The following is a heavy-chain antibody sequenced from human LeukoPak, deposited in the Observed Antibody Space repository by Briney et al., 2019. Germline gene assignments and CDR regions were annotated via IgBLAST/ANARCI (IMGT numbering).Heavy chain of an antibody. J-gene: IGHJ6*03. Sequence: GASVKVSCKASGYTFTGYYMHWVRQAPGQGLEWMGWINPNSGGTNYAQKFQGRVTMTRDTSISTAYMELSRLRSDDTAVYYCARRGILTGYPHYYYYYYMDVWGKGTTVTISS. CDR2: INPNSGGT. V-gene: IGHV1-2*02. CDR3: ARRGILTGYPHYYYYYYMDV. CDR1: GYTFTGYY. D-gene: IGHD3-9*01.